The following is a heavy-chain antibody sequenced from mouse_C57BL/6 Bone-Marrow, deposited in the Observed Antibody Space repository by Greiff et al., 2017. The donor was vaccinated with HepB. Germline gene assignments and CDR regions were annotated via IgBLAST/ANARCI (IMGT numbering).Heavy chain of an antibody. CDR2: IDPENGDT. J-gene: IGHJ2*01. V-gene: IGHV14-4*01. CDR3: TLAYPGVDY. D-gene: IGHD2-10*01. Sequence: VQLQQSGAELVRPGASVKLSCTASGFNIKDDYMHWVKQRPEQGLEWIGWIDPENGDTEYASKFQGKATITADTTSNTAYLQLSSLTSEDTAVYYCTLAYPGVDYWGQGTTLTVSS. CDR1: GFNIKDDY.